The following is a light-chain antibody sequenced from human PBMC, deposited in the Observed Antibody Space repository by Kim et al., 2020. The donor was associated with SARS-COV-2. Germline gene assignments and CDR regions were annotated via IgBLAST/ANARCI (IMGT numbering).Light chain of an antibody. CDR2: EVS. CDR1: SSDIGSYDL. V-gene: IGLV2-23*02. Sequence: QSALTQPASVSGSPGQSITISCTGISSDIGSYDLVSWYQQHPGKAPKLIISEVSKRLSGVSNRFSGSKSGNTASLTISGLQAEDEADYYCCSYAGSGTYVFGTGTKVTVL. CDR3: CSYAGSGTYV. J-gene: IGLJ1*01.